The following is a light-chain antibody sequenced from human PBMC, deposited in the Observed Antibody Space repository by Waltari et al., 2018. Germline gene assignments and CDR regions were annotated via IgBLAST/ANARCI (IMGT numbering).Light chain of an antibody. CDR2: WAS. CDR3: QQYYSTPPT. CDR1: QSVLFSSNNKNY. J-gene: IGKJ1*01. Sequence: DIVMTQSPDSLAVSLGERATINCKSSQSVLFSSNNKNYLAWYQQKPGQPPKLLICWASTREAGVPDRCSGSGAGTDFTLTISSLQAEDVAVYYCQQYYSTPPTFGQGTKVEIK. V-gene: IGKV4-1*01.